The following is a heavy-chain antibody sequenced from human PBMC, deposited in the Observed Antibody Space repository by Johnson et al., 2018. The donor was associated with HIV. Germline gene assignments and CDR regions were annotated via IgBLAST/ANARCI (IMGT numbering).Heavy chain of an antibody. J-gene: IGHJ3*01. CDR2: ISYDGSNK. V-gene: IGHV3-30*04. CDR3: ASGENSGWSRV. CDR1: GFTFSSYA. D-gene: IGHD6-19*01. Sequence: QVQLVESGGGLVQPGGSLRLSCAASGFTFSSYAMHWVRQAPGKGLEWVALISYDGSNKYYADSVKGRFTISRDNSKNTLYLQMNSLRAEDTAVYYCASGENSGWSRVWGQGTMVNVSS.